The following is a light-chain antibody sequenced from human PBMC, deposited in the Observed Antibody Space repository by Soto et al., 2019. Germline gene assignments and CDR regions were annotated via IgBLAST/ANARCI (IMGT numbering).Light chain of an antibody. Sequence: QSALTQPASVSGTPGQSITISCTGSNSDVGLYDFVSWYQHHPGRAPKLIVSEVSHRPSGISNRFSGSKSGNTASLTISGLQSEDEADYYCISYTSDDFRYVFGTGTKLTVL. CDR1: NSDVGLYDF. J-gene: IGLJ1*01. CDR3: ISYTSDDFRYV. CDR2: EVS. V-gene: IGLV2-14*01.